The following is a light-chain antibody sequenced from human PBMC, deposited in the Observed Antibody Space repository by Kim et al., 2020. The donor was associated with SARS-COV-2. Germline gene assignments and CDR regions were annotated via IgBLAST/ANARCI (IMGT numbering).Light chain of an antibody. V-gene: IGKV1-33*01. J-gene: IGKJ4*01. Sequence: YAYVGDKLTITCEASQDISNYLNWYQQKPGKAPKLLIYDASNLETGVPSRFSGSGYGTDFTFTISSLQTEDIATYYCQQYDNLLTFGGGTKVDIK. CDR3: QQYDNLLT. CDR1: QDISNY. CDR2: DAS.